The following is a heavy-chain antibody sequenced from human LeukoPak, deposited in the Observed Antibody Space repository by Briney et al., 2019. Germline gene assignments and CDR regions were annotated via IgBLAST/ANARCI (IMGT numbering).Heavy chain of an antibody. J-gene: IGHJ6*02. CDR3: ASRYSSSAYYYYGMDV. Sequence: PSETLSLTCTVSGGSISSSSYSWGWIRQPPGKGLEWIGSIYYSGSTYYNPSLKSRVTISVDTSKNQFSLKLSSVTAADTAVYYCASRYSSSAYYYYGMDVWGQGTTVTVSS. V-gene: IGHV4-39*01. CDR1: GGSISSSSYS. D-gene: IGHD6-6*01. CDR2: IYYSGST.